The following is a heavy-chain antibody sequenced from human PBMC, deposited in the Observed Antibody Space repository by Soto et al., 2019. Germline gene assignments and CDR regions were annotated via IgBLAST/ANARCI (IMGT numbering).Heavy chain of an antibody. CDR1: GDSVTSDSYY. D-gene: IGHD3-3*01. J-gene: IGHJ5*02. Sequence: SETLSLTCTVSGDSVTSDSYYWSWIRQPPGKGLEWIGYIYHDGSTSYNPSLQSRVTMSINTSKNQFSLKLSSVTAADTAIYYCAREGGVLRLSNWLDPWGQGTLVTGSS. CDR2: IYHDGST. CDR3: AREGGVLRLSNWLDP. V-gene: IGHV4-61*01.